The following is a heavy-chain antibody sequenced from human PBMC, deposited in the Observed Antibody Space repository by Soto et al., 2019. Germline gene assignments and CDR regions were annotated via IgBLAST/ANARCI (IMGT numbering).Heavy chain of an antibody. D-gene: IGHD4-17*01. CDR3: ARSIQDYGDYPKYFDY. CDR1: GGAFSSYA. J-gene: IGHJ4*02. V-gene: IGHV1-69*13. Sequence: SVKVSCKASGGAFSSYAISWVRQAPGQGLEWMGGIIPIFGTANYAQKFQGRVTITADESTSTAYMELSSLRSEDTAVYYCARSIQDYGDYPKYFDYWGQGTLVTVSS. CDR2: IIPIFGTA.